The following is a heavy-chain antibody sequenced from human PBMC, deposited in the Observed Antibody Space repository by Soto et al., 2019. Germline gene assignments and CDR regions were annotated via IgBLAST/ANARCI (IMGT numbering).Heavy chain of an antibody. V-gene: IGHV1-18*01. CDR2: IGAHNGNT. Sequence: QVHLVQSGAEVKKPGASVKVSCQGSGYAFTTYGITWVRQAPGQGLEWMGWIGAHNGNTNYAQKLQGRVTVTRDTATSTAYMELRSVRYDDTAVYYCARGRYGDYWGQGALVTVSS. CDR1: GYAFTTYG. CDR3: ARGRYGDY. D-gene: IGHD1-1*01. J-gene: IGHJ4*02.